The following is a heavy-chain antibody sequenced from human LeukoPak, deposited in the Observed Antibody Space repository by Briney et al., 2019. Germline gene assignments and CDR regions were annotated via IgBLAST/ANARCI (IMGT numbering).Heavy chain of an antibody. CDR2: ISYDGSNK. Sequence: GGSLRLSCAASGFTFSSYAMHWVRQAPGKGLEWVAVISYDGSNKYYADSVKGRFTISRDNAKNTLYLQMNSLRAEDTAVYYCARVLLYDSISFKDALDIWGQGTMVTVSS. J-gene: IGHJ3*02. D-gene: IGHD3-22*01. CDR3: ARVLLYDSISFKDALDI. CDR1: GFTFSSYA. V-gene: IGHV3-30*04.